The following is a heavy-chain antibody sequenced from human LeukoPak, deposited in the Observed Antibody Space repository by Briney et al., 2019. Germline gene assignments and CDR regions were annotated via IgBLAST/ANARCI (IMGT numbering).Heavy chain of an antibody. CDR2: IYYSGST. CDR1: GDSISSSTYY. D-gene: IGHD3-16*01. J-gene: IGHJ2*01. CDR3: ARGLPYVGSFWYFDL. V-gene: IGHV4-39*07. Sequence: SETLSLTCTVSGDSISSSTYYWGWIRQPPGKGLEWIGSIYYSGSTYYNPSLKSRVTISVDTSKNQFSLKLSSVTAADTAVYYCARGLPYVGSFWYFDLWGRGTLVTVSS.